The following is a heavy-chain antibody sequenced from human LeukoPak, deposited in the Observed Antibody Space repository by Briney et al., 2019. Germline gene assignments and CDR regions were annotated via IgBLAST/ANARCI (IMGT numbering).Heavy chain of an antibody. Sequence: GGSLRLSCTASGFTFSSYGMNWVRQAPGKGLESVSAISGSGSSTYYAGSVRGRFTISRDNSKNTLYLQMNSLRAEDTAVYYCAKGIYNWNDVIDYWGQGTLVTVSS. J-gene: IGHJ4*02. V-gene: IGHV3-23*01. CDR1: GFTFSSYG. CDR3: AKGIYNWNDVIDY. D-gene: IGHD1-1*01. CDR2: ISGSGSST.